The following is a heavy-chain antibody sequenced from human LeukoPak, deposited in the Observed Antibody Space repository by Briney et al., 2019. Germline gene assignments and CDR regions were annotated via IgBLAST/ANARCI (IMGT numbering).Heavy chain of an antibody. CDR2: INKDRSEK. D-gene: IGHD1-26*01. CDR3: ARTTRGSYYSRFDF. Sequence: GGSLRLSCTASGFTFNTYWMTWVRQAPGQGLERVAKINKDRSEKNYVDSVKGRFIISRDNARNSLYLQMSSLRADDTAIYYCARTTRGSYYSRFDFWGQGTLVTVSS. CDR1: GFTFNTYW. V-gene: IGHV3-7*01. J-gene: IGHJ4*02.